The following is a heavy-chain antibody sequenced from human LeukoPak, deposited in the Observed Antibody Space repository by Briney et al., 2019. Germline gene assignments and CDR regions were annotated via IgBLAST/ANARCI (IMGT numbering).Heavy chain of an antibody. Sequence: GGSLRLSCAASGFTFSNYAMTWVRQAPGKGLEWVSGISDNGGRTYYGDSVKGRFTISRDNSKNTLYLQMNSLRAEDTAVYYCARSTNYYASGSSKGPFDYWGQGILVTISS. CDR3: ARSTNYYASGSSKGPFDY. V-gene: IGHV3-23*01. CDR2: ISDNGGRT. J-gene: IGHJ4*02. D-gene: IGHD3-10*01. CDR1: GFTFSNYA.